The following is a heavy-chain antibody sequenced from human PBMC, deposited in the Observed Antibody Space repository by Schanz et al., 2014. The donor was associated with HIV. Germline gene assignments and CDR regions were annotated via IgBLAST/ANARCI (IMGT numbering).Heavy chain of an antibody. Sequence: QVQVQQWGAGLLKPSETLTLTCVVYGGSFNGHYWTWIRQPPGKGLEWIGEIYQSGGTDYSPSFKSRITMSVDTSKNQVSLNLRSVTAADTAVYYCARILLSSSGWYGGDYWGQGTLVTVSS. CDR1: GGSFNGHY. J-gene: IGHJ4*02. V-gene: IGHV4-34*02. D-gene: IGHD6-19*01. CDR3: ARILLSSSGWYGGDY. CDR2: IYQSGGT.